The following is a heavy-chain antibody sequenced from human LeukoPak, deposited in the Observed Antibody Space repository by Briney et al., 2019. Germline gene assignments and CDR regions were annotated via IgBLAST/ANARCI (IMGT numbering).Heavy chain of an antibody. Sequence: GGSLRLSCAASGFTFSCYAMSWVRQAPGKGLEWVSAISGSGGSTYYADSVKGRFTISRDNSKNTLYLQMNSLRAEDTAVYYCAKDLSATYYDFWSAYSSFDYWGQGTLVTVSS. CDR1: GFTFSCYA. V-gene: IGHV3-23*01. J-gene: IGHJ4*02. D-gene: IGHD3-3*01. CDR2: ISGSGGST. CDR3: AKDLSATYYDFWSAYSSFDY.